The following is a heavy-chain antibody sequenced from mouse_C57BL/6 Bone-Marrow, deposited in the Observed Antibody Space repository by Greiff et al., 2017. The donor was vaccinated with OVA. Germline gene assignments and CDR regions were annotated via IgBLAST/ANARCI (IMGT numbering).Heavy chain of an antibody. J-gene: IGHJ2*01. Sequence: EVQLQQSGPGLVKPSQSLSLTCSVTGYSITSGYYWNWIRQFPGNKLEWMGYISYDGSNNYNPSLKNRISITRDTSKNQFFLKLNSVTTEDTATYYCARVDGSGYWGQGTTLTVSS. CDR1: GYSITSGYY. CDR3: ARVDGSGY. V-gene: IGHV3-6*01. D-gene: IGHD1-1*01. CDR2: ISYDGSN.